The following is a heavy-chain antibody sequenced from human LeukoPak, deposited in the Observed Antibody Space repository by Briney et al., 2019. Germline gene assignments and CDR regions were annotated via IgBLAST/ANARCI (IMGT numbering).Heavy chain of an antibody. J-gene: IGHJ4*02. V-gene: IGHV3-7*01. CDR3: ARFQSTYYYDSSGYYPHYYFDY. Sequence: PGGSLGLSCAASGFTFSSYWMSWVRQAPGKGLEWVANIKQDGSEKYYVDSVKGRFTISRDNAKNSLYLQMNSLRAEDTAVYYCARFQSTYYYDSSGYYPHYYFDYWGQGTLVTVSS. D-gene: IGHD3-22*01. CDR1: GFTFSSYW. CDR2: IKQDGSEK.